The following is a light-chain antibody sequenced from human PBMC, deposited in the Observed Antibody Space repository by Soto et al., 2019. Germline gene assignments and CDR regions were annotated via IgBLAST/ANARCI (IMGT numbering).Light chain of an antibody. J-gene: IGKJ1*01. CDR1: QSVSTY. CDR3: QQYNNWPPTWT. CDR2: DAS. Sequence: ETVLTQSPATLSLSPGESATLSCRASQSVSTYLAWYQQKPGQAPRLLIYDASNRATGIPARFSGSGPGTDFTLTISSLQPEDFAVYYCQQYNNWPPTWTFGQGTKVDI. V-gene: IGKV3-11*01.